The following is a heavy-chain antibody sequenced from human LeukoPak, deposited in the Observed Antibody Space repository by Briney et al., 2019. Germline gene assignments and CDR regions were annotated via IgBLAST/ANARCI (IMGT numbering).Heavy chain of an antibody. CDR1: GFTFTNYA. J-gene: IGHJ4*02. D-gene: IGHD3-22*01. V-gene: IGHV3-30*04. CDR2: ISYDETNK. CDR3: ARGNRYYYDSSGLMSADY. Sequence: PGGSLRLSCAASGFTFTNYAMHWVRQAPGKGLEWVAVISYDETNKYYEDSVKGRFTISRDSSKNTLYLQMSSLRDEDTAVYYCARGNRYYYDSSGLMSADYWGQGTLVTVSS.